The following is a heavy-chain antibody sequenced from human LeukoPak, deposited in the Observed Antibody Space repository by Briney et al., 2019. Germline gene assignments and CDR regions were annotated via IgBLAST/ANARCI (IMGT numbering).Heavy chain of an antibody. D-gene: IGHD6-6*01. Sequence: SETLSLTCTVSGGSISSGGYYWSWIRQPPGKGLEWIGYIYHSGSTYYNPSLKSRVTISVDRSKNQFSLKLSSVTAADTAVYYCARDGDGYSSSPDAFDIWGQGTMVTVSS. CDR3: ARDGDGYSSSPDAFDI. CDR2: IYHSGST. CDR1: GGSISSGGYY. J-gene: IGHJ3*02. V-gene: IGHV4-30-2*01.